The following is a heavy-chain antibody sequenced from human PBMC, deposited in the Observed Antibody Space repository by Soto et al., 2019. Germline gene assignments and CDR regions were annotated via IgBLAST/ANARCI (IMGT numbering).Heavy chain of an antibody. V-gene: IGHV1-18*04. D-gene: IGHD4-17*01. CDR1: GYTFTSYG. CDR3: ARDFPSTVVTSPSTNWFDP. CDR2: ISAYNGNT. J-gene: IGHJ5*02. Sequence: SCKASGYTFTSYGISWVRQAPGQGLEWMGWISAYNGNTNYAQKLQGRVTMTTDTSTSTAYMELRSLRSDDTAVYYCARDFPSTVVTSPSTNWFDPWGQGTLVTVSS.